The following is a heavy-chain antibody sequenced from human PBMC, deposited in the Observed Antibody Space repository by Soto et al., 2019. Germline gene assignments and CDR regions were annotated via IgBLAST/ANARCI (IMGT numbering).Heavy chain of an antibody. D-gene: IGHD3-10*01. J-gene: IGHJ5*02. CDR1: GYTFTSYA. Sequence: ASVXVSCKASGYTFTSYAMHWVRQAPGQRLEWMGWINAGNGNTKYSQKFQGRVTITRDTSASTAYMELSSLRSEDTAVYYCARRQGSGIFDWFDPWGQGTLVTVSS. CDR2: INAGNGNT. V-gene: IGHV1-3*01. CDR3: ARRQGSGIFDWFDP.